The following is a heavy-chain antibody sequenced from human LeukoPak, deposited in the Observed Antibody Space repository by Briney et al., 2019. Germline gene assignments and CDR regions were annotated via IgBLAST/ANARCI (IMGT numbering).Heavy chain of an antibody. D-gene: IGHD2-2*01. CDR1: GGYVNRGTFF. V-gene: IGHV4-61*01. Sequence: SETLSLTCAVSGGYVNRGTFFWTWIRKPPGKGLEWIGYISNSGSTNYHPSLKSRVTISIDTSKNQFSLRLSSVTAADTAVYYCARVPEDIVVVPAATGSLYYYYGMDVWGQGTTVTVSS. CDR3: ARVPEDIVVVPAATGSLYYYYGMDV. J-gene: IGHJ6*02. CDR2: ISNSGST.